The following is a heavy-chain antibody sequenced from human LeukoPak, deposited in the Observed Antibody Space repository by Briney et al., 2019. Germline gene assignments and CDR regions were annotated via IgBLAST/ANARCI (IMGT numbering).Heavy chain of an antibody. J-gene: IGHJ4*02. D-gene: IGHD1-26*01. CDR3: AARSSGNPYF. V-gene: IGHV3-48*01. Sequence: GGSLRLSCAASGFTFSIYSMNWVRQAPGKGLEWVSYISSSSSTIYYADSVKGRFTISRDNAKNSLYLQMNSLRVEDTAVYYCAARSSGNPYFWGQGTLVTVSS. CDR2: ISSSSSTI. CDR1: GFTFSIYS.